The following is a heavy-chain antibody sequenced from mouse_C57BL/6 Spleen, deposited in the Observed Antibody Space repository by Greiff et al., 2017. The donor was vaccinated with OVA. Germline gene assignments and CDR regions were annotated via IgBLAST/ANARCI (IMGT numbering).Heavy chain of an antibody. CDR2: IDPNSGGT. CDR3: ASYYGSSYVWYFDV. V-gene: IGHV1-72*01. J-gene: IGHJ1*03. Sequence: QVQLQQPGAELVKPGASVKLSCKASGYTFTSYWMHWVKQRPGRGLEWIGRIDPNSGGTKYNVKFKSKATLTVDKPSSTAYMQLSSLTSEDSAVYYCASYYGSSYVWYFDVWGTGTTVTVSS. CDR1: GYTFTSYW. D-gene: IGHD1-1*01.